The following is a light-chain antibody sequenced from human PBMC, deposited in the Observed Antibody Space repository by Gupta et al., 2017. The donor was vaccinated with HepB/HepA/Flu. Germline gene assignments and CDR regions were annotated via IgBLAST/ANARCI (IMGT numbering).Light chain of an antibody. V-gene: IGLV6-57*01. CDR1: SRSIASNY. Sequence: NFMLTPPHSVSQSPGKTVTISCTRTSRSIASNYVQWYQQRPGSSPTLVIYGDTQRPSGVPDRFSGSVDSSSNSASLNISGLQTEDEADYFCQSYDNNNQIFGGGTRLTV. CDR2: GDT. CDR3: QSYDNNNQI. J-gene: IGLJ2*01.